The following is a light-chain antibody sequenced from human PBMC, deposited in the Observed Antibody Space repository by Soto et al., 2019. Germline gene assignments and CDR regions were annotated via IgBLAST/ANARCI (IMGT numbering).Light chain of an antibody. J-gene: IGKJ4*01. CDR3: QQYRKWPPLT. V-gene: IGKV3-15*01. CDR1: QSLSSD. Sequence: IVLTQSPATLSVSPGQRATLSCRSSQSLSSDLAWYQQRPGQAPRLLIYGASTRATGIPTRFSGSGSGTEFTLTISSLQSEDFAVYYCQQYRKWPPLTFGGGTKVEIK. CDR2: GAS.